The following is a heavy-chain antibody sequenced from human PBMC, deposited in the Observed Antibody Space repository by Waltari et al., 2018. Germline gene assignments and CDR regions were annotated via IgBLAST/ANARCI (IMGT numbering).Heavy chain of an antibody. J-gene: IGHJ5*02. Sequence: QVQLQESGPSLLKPSETLSLICTVSGGPLSGFYWSWVRQPPGKGLDWIGYIYYTGSTNFNPSLKSRVTMSVDTSKNQFSLKLSSGTAADTAFYYCARGGGGDWEWFDPWGQGTLVTVSS. CDR2: IYYTGST. V-gene: IGHV4-59*01. CDR3: ARGGGGDWEWFDP. CDR1: GGPLSGFY. D-gene: IGHD2-21*02.